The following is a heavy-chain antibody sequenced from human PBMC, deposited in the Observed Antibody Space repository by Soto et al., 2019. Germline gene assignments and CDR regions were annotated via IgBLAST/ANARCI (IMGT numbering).Heavy chain of an antibody. CDR2: IDGDGRNT. D-gene: IGHD6-19*01. J-gene: IGHJ4*02. Sequence: EVQLVESGGGLVQPGGSLTVSCTASGSTFSSHWIHWVRQGPGKGLMWVSRIDGDGRNTDYADSVKGRFALSRDNAKNTVNLHMSSLRADDTGVYYCIRGSRGWNGIDYWGQGARVTVSS. V-gene: IGHV3-74*01. CDR1: GSTFSSHW. CDR3: IRGSRGWNGIDY.